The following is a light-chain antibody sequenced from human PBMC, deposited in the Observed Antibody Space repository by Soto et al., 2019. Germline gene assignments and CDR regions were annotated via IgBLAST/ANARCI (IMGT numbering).Light chain of an antibody. Sequence: DIQMTQSPSTLSASVGDRVTITCRASQDINDWLAWYQQKPGNAPKFLIYDASTLESGVPSRFSGSGSGTEFTLTISSLQPDDFATYYCQQYNSYSFGQGTKVDIK. CDR1: QDINDW. V-gene: IGKV1-5*01. CDR2: DAS. CDR3: QQYNSYS. J-gene: IGKJ1*01.